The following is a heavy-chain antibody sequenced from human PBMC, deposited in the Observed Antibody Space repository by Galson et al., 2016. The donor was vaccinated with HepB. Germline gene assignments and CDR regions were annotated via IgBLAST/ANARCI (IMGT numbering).Heavy chain of an antibody. CDR3: AKDHPSGGWPAFES. D-gene: IGHD2-15*01. V-gene: IGHV3-23*01. Sequence: SLRLSCAASGFSVARFAMNWVRQTPDRGLEWVAGINNGGNSYYADSVQGRFIVSRDTSENTVHLQMNGLGAEDTALSSCAKDHPSGGWPAFESWGLGTLVTVSS. J-gene: IGHJ4*02. CDR1: GFSVARFA. CDR2: INNGGNS.